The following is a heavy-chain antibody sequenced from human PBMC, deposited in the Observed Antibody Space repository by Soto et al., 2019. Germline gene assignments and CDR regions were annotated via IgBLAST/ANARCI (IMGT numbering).Heavy chain of an antibody. J-gene: IGHJ4*02. CDR3: AKDGSPGWSCYFDD. CDR2: ISGGGGST. Sequence: PGGSLRLSCAASGFTFSDYAIDWVRQAPGKGLEWVSGISGGGGSTYYADSVKGRFTISRDNSRNTLYLQMNSLRAEATAVYYCAKDGSPGWSCYFDDWGQGNLVTVAS. D-gene: IGHD3-10*01. CDR1: GFTFSDYA. V-gene: IGHV3-23*01.